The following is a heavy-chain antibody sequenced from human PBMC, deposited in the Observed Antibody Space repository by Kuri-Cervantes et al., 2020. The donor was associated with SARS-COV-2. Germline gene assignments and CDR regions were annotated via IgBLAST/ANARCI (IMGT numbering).Heavy chain of an antibody. Sequence: GSLRLSCTVSGGSITSGGYYWSWIRQPPGKGLEWIGYIYYSGSTNYNPSLKSRVTISVDTSKNQFSLKLSSVTAADTAVYYCARDRATIFGVVTPSWYFDLWGRGTLVTVSS. CDR3: ARDRATIFGVVTPSWYFDL. V-gene: IGHV4-61*08. CDR2: IYYSGST. J-gene: IGHJ2*01. D-gene: IGHD3-3*01. CDR1: GGSITSGGYY.